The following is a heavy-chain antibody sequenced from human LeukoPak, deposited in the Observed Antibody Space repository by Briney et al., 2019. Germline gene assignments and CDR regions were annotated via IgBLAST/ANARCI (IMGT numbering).Heavy chain of an antibody. Sequence: PSETLSLTCTVSGDSISSYYWSWIRQPAGKGLEWIGRIYTSGSTNYNPSLKSRVTMSVDASKNQFSLKLTSVTAADTAVYYCARDGRGAASMYYYYMDVWGKGTTVTVSS. CDR2: IYTSGST. CDR3: ARDGRGAASMYYYYMDV. D-gene: IGHD6-13*01. V-gene: IGHV4-4*07. J-gene: IGHJ6*03. CDR1: GDSISSYY.